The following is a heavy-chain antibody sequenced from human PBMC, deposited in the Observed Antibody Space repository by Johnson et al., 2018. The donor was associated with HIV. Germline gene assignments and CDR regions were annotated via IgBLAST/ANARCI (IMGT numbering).Heavy chain of an antibody. V-gene: IGHV3-53*01. Sequence: MLLVESGGGLIQPGGSLRLSCAASGSTVSSNYMSWVRQAPGKGLEWVSVIYSGGSTYYADSVKGRFTISRDNSRNTLYLQMNSLRAEDTAVYYCAKDRTIHDAFDIWGQGTMVTVSS. CDR3: AKDRTIHDAFDI. D-gene: IGHD5-18*01. CDR2: IYSGGST. J-gene: IGHJ3*02. CDR1: GSTVSSNY.